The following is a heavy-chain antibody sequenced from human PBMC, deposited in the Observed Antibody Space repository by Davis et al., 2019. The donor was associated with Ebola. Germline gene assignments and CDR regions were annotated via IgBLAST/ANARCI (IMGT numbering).Heavy chain of an antibody. V-gene: IGHV1-2*02. CDR2: INPNSGGT. CDR3: ARGYSSSPTDY. Sequence: ASVKVSCKASGYTFTGYYIHWVRQAPGQGLEWMGWINPNSGGTNDAQKFQGRVTMTRDTSISTAYMELSRLRSDDTAVYYCARGYSSSPTDYWGQGTLVTVSS. CDR1: GYTFTGYY. J-gene: IGHJ4*02. D-gene: IGHD6-13*01.